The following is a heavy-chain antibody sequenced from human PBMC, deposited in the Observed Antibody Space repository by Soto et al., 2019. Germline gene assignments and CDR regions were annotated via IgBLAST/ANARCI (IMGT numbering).Heavy chain of an antibody. J-gene: IGHJ3*02. Sequence: QVQLVESGGGVVQPGRSLRLSCAASGFTFSLFAMHWVRQAPGKGLEWVASVSKDGSNTYYADSVKGRFTISRDNPKNALYLQMNNLRTEDTALYYCTRDVWWELRLDAFDIWGQGTMVTVSS. CDR2: VSKDGSNT. CDR1: GFTFSLFA. D-gene: IGHD3-10*01. CDR3: TRDVWWELRLDAFDI. V-gene: IGHV3-30-3*01.